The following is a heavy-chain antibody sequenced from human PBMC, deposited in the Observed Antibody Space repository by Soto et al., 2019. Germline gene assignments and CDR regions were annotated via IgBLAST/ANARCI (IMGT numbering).Heavy chain of an antibody. D-gene: IGHD6-13*01. Sequence: GGSLRLSCAASGFTFSSYAMSWVRQAPGKGLEWVSAISGSGGSTYYADSVKGRFTISRDNSKNTLYLQMNSLRAEDTAVYYCAYSSSWCGGGWSFDYWGQGTLVTVSS. V-gene: IGHV3-23*01. CDR2: ISGSGGST. CDR1: GFTFSSYA. J-gene: IGHJ4*02. CDR3: AYSSSWCGGGWSFDY.